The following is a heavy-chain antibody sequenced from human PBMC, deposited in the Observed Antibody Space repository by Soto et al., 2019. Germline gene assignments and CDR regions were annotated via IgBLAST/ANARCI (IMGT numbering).Heavy chain of an antibody. CDR1: GFTVISNY. V-gene: IGHV3-53*01. J-gene: IGHJ6*02. Sequence: GSLRLSCAASGFTVISNYMSWVRQAPGKWLEWVSVIYSGGITYYADSVKGRFTISRDNSKNTLYLQMKRLRAEDTAVYYCARVNSYGMDVWGQETTVTVSS. CDR2: IYSGGIT. CDR3: ARVNSYGMDV.